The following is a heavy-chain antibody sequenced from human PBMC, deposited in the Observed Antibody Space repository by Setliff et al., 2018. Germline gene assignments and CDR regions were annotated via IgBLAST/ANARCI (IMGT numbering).Heavy chain of an antibody. V-gene: IGHV3-11*06. CDR3: ARDSSHFIRVLDS. CDR2: ISGSSSNFI. D-gene: IGHD3-10*01. CDR1: GFTFSDYY. Sequence: GGSLRLSCVASGFTFSDYYMSWVRQAPGKGLEWVSSISGSSSNFIYYADSVKGRFTISRDNAKNSLFLQMDNLRAEDTAQYFCARDSSHFIRVLDSWGQGTLVTVSS. J-gene: IGHJ4*02.